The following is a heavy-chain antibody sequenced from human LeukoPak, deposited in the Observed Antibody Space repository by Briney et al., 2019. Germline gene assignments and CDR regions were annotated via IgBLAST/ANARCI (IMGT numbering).Heavy chain of an antibody. D-gene: IGHD2-15*01. J-gene: IGHJ6*02. Sequence: ASGKVSCKASGYTFTSYGISWVRQAPGQGLEWMGWIISYNGNTNYAQNLQGRVTMTTDTSTSTGYMELRSLRSDDTAVYYCARERRFCSGGSCSTPLGGMDVWGQGTTVTVSS. V-gene: IGHV1-18*01. CDR3: ARERRFCSGGSCSTPLGGMDV. CDR1: GYTFTSYG. CDR2: IISYNGNT.